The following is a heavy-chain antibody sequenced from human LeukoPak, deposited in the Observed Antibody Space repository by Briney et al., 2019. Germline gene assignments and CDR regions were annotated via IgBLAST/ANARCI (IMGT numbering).Heavy chain of an antibody. Sequence: PSETLSLTCTVSGGSISSSSYYWGWIRQPPGEGLEWIGSIYYSGSTYYNPSLKSRVTISVDTSKNQFSLKLSSVTAADTAVYYCAREGRASRHPILDYWGQGTLVTVSS. CDR2: IYYSGST. CDR1: GGSISSSSYY. J-gene: IGHJ4*02. V-gene: IGHV4-39*07. D-gene: IGHD6-13*01. CDR3: AREGRASRHPILDY.